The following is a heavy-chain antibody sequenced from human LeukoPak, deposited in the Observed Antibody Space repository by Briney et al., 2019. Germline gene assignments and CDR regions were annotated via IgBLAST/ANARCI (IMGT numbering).Heavy chain of an antibody. Sequence: AGGSLRLSCAASGFTFSSYAMSWVRQAPGKGLEWVSAISGSGGSTYYADSVKGRFTISRDNSKNTLYLQMNSLRAEDTAVYYCAKGDCSSTSCSIDYWGQGTLVTVSS. CDR2: ISGSGGST. D-gene: IGHD2-2*01. J-gene: IGHJ4*02. CDR1: GFTFSSYA. CDR3: AKGDCSSTSCSIDY. V-gene: IGHV3-23*01.